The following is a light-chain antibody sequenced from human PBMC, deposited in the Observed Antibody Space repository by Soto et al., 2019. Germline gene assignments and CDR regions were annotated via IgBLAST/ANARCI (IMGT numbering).Light chain of an antibody. CDR3: QQYNNWPRT. V-gene: IGKV3-15*01. Sequence: EIVMTQSPATLSVSPGERATLSCRASQSVSSNLAWYQQKPGQAPRLLIYGASTRATRIPARFSGSRSGTEFTLTLSSLQSEDFAVYYCQQYNNWPRTFGQGTKVEIK. CDR2: GAS. J-gene: IGKJ1*01. CDR1: QSVSSN.